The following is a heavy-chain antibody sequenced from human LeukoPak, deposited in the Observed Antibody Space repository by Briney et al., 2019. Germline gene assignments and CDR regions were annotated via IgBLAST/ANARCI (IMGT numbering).Heavy chain of an antibody. Sequence: ASVKVSCKASGYTFTGYYMHWVRQAPGQGLEWMGWINLNSGGTNYAQKFQGRVTMTRDTSISTAYMELSRLRSDDTAVYYCARGVYYGSGSYSDYWGQGTLVTVSS. J-gene: IGHJ4*02. CDR3: ARGVYYGSGSYSDY. V-gene: IGHV1-2*02. CDR1: GYTFTGYY. D-gene: IGHD3-10*01. CDR2: INLNSGGT.